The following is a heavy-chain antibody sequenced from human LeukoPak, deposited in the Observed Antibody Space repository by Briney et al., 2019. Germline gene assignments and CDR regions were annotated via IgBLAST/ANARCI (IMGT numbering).Heavy chain of an antibody. D-gene: IGHD3-22*01. Sequence: GGSLRLSCAASGFTVSSNYMSWVRQAPGKGLEWVSVIYSGGSIYYADSVKGRFTISRDISKNTVHLQMNSLRAEDTAVYYCARGSGCDGFDYWGQGTLVTVSS. J-gene: IGHJ4*02. CDR1: GFTVSSNY. CDR3: ARGSGCDGFDY. CDR2: IYSGGSI. V-gene: IGHV3-53*01.